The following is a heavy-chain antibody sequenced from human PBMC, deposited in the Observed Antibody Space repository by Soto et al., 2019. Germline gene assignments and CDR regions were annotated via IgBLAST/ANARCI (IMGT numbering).Heavy chain of an antibody. D-gene: IGHD3-22*01. J-gene: IGHJ1*01. V-gene: IGHV3-7*01. CDR2: IKQDGSEK. CDR3: ARRPLPSYDSSGSYFQH. CDR1: GFTVSSYW. Sequence: GXLRRSCSSSGFTVSSYWISWVRQAPGEGLEWVANIKQDGSEKYYVDPVNGRFTISRDNAKNSLYLQMNSLRAEDTAVYYCARRPLPSYDSSGSYFQHWGQGTLVTVSS.